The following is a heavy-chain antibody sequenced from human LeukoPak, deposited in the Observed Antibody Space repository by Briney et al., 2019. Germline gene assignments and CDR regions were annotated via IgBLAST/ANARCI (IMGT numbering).Heavy chain of an antibody. CDR1: GFTFRNAW. D-gene: IGHD2-2*01. CDR2: IKSKTDGGTT. Sequence: GGSLRLSCAASGFTFRNAWMSWVRQAPGKGLEWVGRIKSKTDGGTTDYAAPVKGRFTISRDDSKNTLYLQMNSLKTEDTAVYYCTTEIVPAAIFSGGSFDYWGPGTPVTVSS. V-gene: IGHV3-15*01. J-gene: IGHJ4*02. CDR3: TTEIVPAAIFSGGSFDY.